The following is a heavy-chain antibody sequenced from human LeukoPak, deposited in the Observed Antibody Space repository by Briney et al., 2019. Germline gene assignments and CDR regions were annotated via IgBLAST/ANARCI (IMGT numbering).Heavy chain of an antibody. D-gene: IGHD2-2*03. CDR2: ISYDGGNK. Sequence: GGSLRLSCGTSGFSFSAYGMHWVRQAPGKGLEWVAVISYDGGNKFYADSVKGRFTISRDNSKNTMSLQMNSLRAEDTAVYYCAKDVDIFPSNWFDPWGQGTLVTVSS. V-gene: IGHV3-30*18. CDR1: GFSFSAYG. CDR3: AKDVDIFPSNWFDP. J-gene: IGHJ5*02.